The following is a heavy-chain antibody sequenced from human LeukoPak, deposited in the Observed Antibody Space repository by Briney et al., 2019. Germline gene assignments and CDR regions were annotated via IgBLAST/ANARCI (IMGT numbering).Heavy chain of an antibody. J-gene: IGHJ6*03. D-gene: IGHD2-15*01. V-gene: IGHV4-39*01. CDR3: GRQGGHCSGGNCYSHYYYYLDV. Sequence: SETLSLTCTVSGGSISSSTYYWGWIRQPPGKGLEWIGTIYYSGRTYYNPSLKSRVTISVDTSKKHFSLKLSSVTAADTAVYYCGRQGGHCSGGNCYSHYYYYLDVWGTGTTVAISS. CDR2: IYYSGRT. CDR1: GGSISSSTYY.